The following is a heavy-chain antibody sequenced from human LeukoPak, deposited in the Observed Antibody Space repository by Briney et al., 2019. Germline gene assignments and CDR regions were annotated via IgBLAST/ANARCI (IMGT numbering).Heavy chain of an antibody. CDR2: ISSSSSYI. V-gene: IGHV3-21*01. D-gene: IGHD2-2*01. CDR1: GFTFSSYS. CDR3: ARDRSGYQLLSAADY. Sequence: GGSLRLSCAASGFTFSSYSMNWVRQAPGKGLEWVSSISSSSSYIYYADSVKGRFTISRDNAKNSLYLQMNSLRAEDTAVYYCARDRSGYQLLSAADYWGQGTLVTVSS. J-gene: IGHJ4*02.